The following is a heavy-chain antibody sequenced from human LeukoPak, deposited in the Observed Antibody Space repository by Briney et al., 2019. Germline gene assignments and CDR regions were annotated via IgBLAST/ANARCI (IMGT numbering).Heavy chain of an antibody. CDR2: IYYSGST. D-gene: IGHD6-19*01. CDR3: AGQSDSSGWYEARIYYFDY. J-gene: IGHJ4*01. CDR1: GGSISSYY. V-gene: IGHV4-59*08. Sequence: TASETPSLTCTVSGGSISSYYWSWIRQPPGKGLEWIGYIYYSGSTNYNPSLKSRVTISVDTSKNQFSLKLSSVTAADTAVYYCAGQSDSSGWYEARIYYFDYWGHGTLVNVNS.